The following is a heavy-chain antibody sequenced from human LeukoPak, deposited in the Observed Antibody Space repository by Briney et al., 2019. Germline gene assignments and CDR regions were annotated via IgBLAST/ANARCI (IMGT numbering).Heavy chain of an antibody. J-gene: IGHJ4*02. CDR1: GYTFTGYY. CDR3: ARGDEYSYGYYKLFFDY. V-gene: IGHV1-2*02. CDR2: INPNSGGT. Sequence: ASVKVSCKASGYTFTGYYMHWVRQAPGQGLEWMGWINPNSGGTNYAQKFQGRVTMTRDTSISTAYMELSRLRSDDTAVYYCARGDEYSYGYYKLFFDYWGQGTLVTVSS. D-gene: IGHD5-18*01.